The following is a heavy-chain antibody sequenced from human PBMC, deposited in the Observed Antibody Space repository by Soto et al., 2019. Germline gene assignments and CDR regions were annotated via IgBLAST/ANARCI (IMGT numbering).Heavy chain of an antibody. J-gene: IGHJ4*02. CDR2: IKSKTDGGTT. CDR1: GFTFSNAW. CDR3: TKNYDFWSGPPDY. Sequence: EVQLVESGGGLVKPGGSLRLSCAASGFTFSNAWMSWVRQAPGKGLEWVGRIKSKTDGGTTDYAAPVKGRFTISRDDSKNTLYLQMNSLKTEDTAVYYCTKNYDFWSGPPDYWGQGTLVTVSS. D-gene: IGHD3-3*01. V-gene: IGHV3-15*01.